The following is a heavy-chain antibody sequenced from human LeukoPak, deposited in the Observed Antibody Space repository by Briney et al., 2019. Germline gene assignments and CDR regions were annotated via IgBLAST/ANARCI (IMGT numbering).Heavy chain of an antibody. CDR1: GFTFSHYW. CDR2: ISYDGSNK. Sequence: PGGSLRLSCAASGFTFSHYWMTWVRQAPGKGLEWVAVISYDGSNKYYADSVKGRFTISRDNSKNTLYLQMNSLRAEDTAVYYCAKVGAAGYYFDYWGQGTLVTVSS. J-gene: IGHJ4*02. CDR3: AKVGAAGYYFDY. V-gene: IGHV3-30*18. D-gene: IGHD6-13*01.